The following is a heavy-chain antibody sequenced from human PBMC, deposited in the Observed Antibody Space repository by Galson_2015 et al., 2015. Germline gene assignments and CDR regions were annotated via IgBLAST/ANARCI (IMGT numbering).Heavy chain of an antibody. J-gene: IGHJ5*02. CDR2: SDAANGNT. V-gene: IGHV1-3*01. D-gene: IGHD2-15*01. Sequence: SVKVSCKASGYTFTNYAIHWVRQAPGQRLEWMGWSDAANGNTRYSQRLQGRVTISRDTSANTCYMELSSLRSQDTAVYYCAKDERGYCRFSICCRWFDPWGQGTLVTVSS. CDR3: AKDERGYCRFSICCRWFDP. CDR1: GYTFTNYA.